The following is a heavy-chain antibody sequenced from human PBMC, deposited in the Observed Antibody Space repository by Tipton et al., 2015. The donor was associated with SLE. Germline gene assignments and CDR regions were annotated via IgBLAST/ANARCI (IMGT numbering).Heavy chain of an antibody. D-gene: IGHD3-9*01. CDR1: GYTFTDYY. CDR2: INPNSGGT. J-gene: IGHJ4*02. CDR3: ARGDILTGYHDY. Sequence: QSGAEVKKPGASVKVSCKASGYTFTDYYMHWVRQAPGQGLVWMGWINPNSGGTNYAQKLQGRVTMTRDTSISTAYMELSSLRSDDTAVYYCARGDILTGYHDYWGQGTLVTVSS. V-gene: IGHV1-2*02.